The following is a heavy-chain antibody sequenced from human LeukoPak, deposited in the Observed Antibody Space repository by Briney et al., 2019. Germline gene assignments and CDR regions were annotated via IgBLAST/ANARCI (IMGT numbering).Heavy chain of an antibody. CDR1: GFTFSSYS. V-gene: IGHV3-48*04. CDR2: ISSSGSTI. Sequence: GGSLRLSCAASGFTFSSYSMNWVRQAPGKGLEWVSYISSSGSTIYYADSVKGRFTISRDNAKNSLYLQMNSLRAEDTAVYYCARYCSGGSCYYYYYGMDVWGQGTTVTVSS. J-gene: IGHJ6*02. D-gene: IGHD2-15*01. CDR3: ARYCSGGSCYYYYYGMDV.